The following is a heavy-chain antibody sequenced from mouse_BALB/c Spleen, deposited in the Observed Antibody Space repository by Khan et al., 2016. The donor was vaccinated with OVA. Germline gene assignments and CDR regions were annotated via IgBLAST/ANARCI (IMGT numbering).Heavy chain of an antibody. D-gene: IGHD1-1*02. J-gene: IGHJ4*01. CDR2: IWSDGST. V-gene: IGHV2-6-1*01. CDR3: ARQPYYHYYIMDY. CDR1: GFSLTNYG. Sequence: VQLQESGPGLVAPSQSLSITCTISGFSLTNYGVHWVRQPPGKGLEWLAVIWSDGSTNYNSVFKSRLSISKDNSKSQVFLKMNSLQTDDTAMYYSARQPYYHYYIMDYWGQGTSVTVSS.